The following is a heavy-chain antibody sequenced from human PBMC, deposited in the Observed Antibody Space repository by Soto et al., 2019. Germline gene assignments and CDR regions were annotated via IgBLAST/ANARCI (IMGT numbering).Heavy chain of an antibody. CDR2: IIPALGTA. V-gene: IGHV1-69*08. D-gene: IGHD6-19*01. CDR3: ARPHFSDYCYYDL. Sequence: QDQLVQSGAEVKKPGSSVKVSCKASGGTFSSHNFSWVRQAPGQGLEWMGRIIPALGTATYAQKFQGTVTITADESAPTVYMKKNSLTSDDPPAYYCARPHFSDYCYYDLCGSGTLVTVSS. CDR1: GGTFSSHN. J-gene: IGHJ2*01.